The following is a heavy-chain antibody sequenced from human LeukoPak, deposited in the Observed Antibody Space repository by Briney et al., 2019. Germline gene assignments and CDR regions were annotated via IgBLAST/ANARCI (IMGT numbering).Heavy chain of an antibody. Sequence: GGSLRLSCAASGFTFSNYWMSWVRQAPGKGLEWVGNIKQDGSEKYYVDSVKGRFTIPRDNAKNSLFLQMNSLRVDDTAVYYCARDYTVDYWGQGTLVTVSS. CDR1: GFTFSNYW. J-gene: IGHJ4*02. D-gene: IGHD4-11*01. CDR2: IKQDGSEK. CDR3: ARDYTVDY. V-gene: IGHV3-7*01.